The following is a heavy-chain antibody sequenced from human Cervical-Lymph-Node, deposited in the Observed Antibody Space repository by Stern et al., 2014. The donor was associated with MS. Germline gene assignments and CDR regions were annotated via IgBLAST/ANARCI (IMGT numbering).Heavy chain of an antibody. J-gene: IGHJ3*02. D-gene: IGHD2-21*01. CDR3: AKDSHIEASSRTSTSFDI. Sequence: VQLLESGGGVVQPGRSLRLSCAASRFTFSRYGMHWVRQAPGKGLEWVAVISDDGNTKNYIDSVKGRFTNSRDNSEKRLYLQMNSLRPEDTAVYFCAKDSHIEASSRTSTSFDIWGQGTLVTVS. CDR2: ISDDGNTK. V-gene: IGHV3-30*18. CDR1: RFTFSRYG.